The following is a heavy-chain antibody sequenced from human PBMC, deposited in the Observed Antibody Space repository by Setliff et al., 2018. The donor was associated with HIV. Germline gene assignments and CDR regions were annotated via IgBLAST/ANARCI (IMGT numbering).Heavy chain of an antibody. CDR2: IYYSGST. V-gene: IGHV4-31*03. Sequence: SETLSLTCTVSGGSISSGNYYWSWIRQHPGKGLEWIGYIYYSGSTYYNPSLKSRVTISVDTSKNQFSLKLSSVTAADTAVYYCARAYSSSSWMDVWGKGTTVTVSS. CDR3: ARAYSSSSWMDV. J-gene: IGHJ6*04. CDR1: GGSISSGNYY. D-gene: IGHD6-6*01.